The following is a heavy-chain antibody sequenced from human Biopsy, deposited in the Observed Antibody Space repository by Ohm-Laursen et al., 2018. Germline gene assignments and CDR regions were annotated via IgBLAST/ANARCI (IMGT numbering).Heavy chain of an antibody. CDR3: ARDSRGGHLNTTLITGKNLDS. D-gene: IGHD3-16*01. V-gene: IGHV4-59*01. CDR2: IYYTGTT. CDR1: SYSISNYY. J-gene: IGHJ4*02. Sequence: SETLSLTCTVSSYSISNYYWTWIRQSQGQGLEWIGYIYYTGTTNYNPSVKSRVTISVDTSKNQFTLKLNSVTAADTAVYFCARDSRGGHLNTTLITGKNLDSWGQGILVTVSS.